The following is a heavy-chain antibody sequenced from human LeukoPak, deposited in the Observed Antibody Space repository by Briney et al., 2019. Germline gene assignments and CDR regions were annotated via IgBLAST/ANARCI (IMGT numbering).Heavy chain of an antibody. D-gene: IGHD3-9*01. V-gene: IGHV3-74*01. J-gene: IGHJ4*02. Sequence: GGSLRLSCAASGFTFSSYWMHWVRQAPGKGLVWVSRINSDGSSTSYADSVKGRFTFSRDNAKNTLYLQMNSLRAEDTAVYYCARDRGWGYFDWFTDYWGQGTLVTVSS. CDR1: GFTFSSYW. CDR2: INSDGSST. CDR3: ARDRGWGYFDWFTDY.